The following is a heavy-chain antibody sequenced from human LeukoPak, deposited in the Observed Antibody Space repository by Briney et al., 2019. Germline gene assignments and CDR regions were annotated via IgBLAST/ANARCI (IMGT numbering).Heavy chain of an antibody. J-gene: IGHJ4*02. CDR3: ARDLWLIASSGWSPTYYFDY. D-gene: IGHD6-19*01. V-gene: IGHV3-33*01. Sequence: PGGSLRLSCAASGFTFSSYGMHWVRQAPGKGLEWVAVIWYDGSNKYYADSVKGRFTISRDNSKNTLYLQMNSLRAEDTAVCYCARDLWLIASSGWSPTYYFDYWGQGTLVTVSS. CDR1: GFTFSSYG. CDR2: IWYDGSNK.